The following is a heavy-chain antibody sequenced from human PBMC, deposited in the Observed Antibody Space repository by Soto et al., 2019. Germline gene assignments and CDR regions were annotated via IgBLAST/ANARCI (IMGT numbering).Heavy chain of an antibody. V-gene: IGHV4-59*01. CDR3: AREDATNCFDY. CDR2: IYYSGST. J-gene: IGHJ4*02. CDR1: GGSISSYY. Sequence: SETLSLTCTVSGGSISSYYWSWIRQPPGKGLEWIGYIYYSGSTNYNPSLKSRVTISVDTSKNQFSLKLSSVTAADTAVYYCAREDATNCFDYWGQGTLVTLSS.